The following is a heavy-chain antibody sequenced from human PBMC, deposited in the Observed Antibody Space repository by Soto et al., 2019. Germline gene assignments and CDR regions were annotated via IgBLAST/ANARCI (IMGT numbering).Heavy chain of an antibody. J-gene: IGHJ5*01. CDR2: TYYRSKWYN. D-gene: IGHD2-8*01. CDR1: GDSVSSNAPT. CDR3: ARLIGNSWLDS. Sequence: SETLSLTCAISGDSVSSNAPTWDWIRQSPSRGLEWLGRTYYRSKWYNDYAVSVEGRITINPDTSNNQVSLQLNSVTPDDTAVYYCARLIGNSWLDSWGQGTLVTVSS. V-gene: IGHV6-1*01.